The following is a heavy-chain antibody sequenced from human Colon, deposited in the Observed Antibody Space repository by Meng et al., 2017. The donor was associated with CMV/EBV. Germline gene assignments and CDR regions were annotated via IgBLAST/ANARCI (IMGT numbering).Heavy chain of an antibody. J-gene: IGHJ1*01. CDR3: ATVSSGYYLYFQH. D-gene: IGHD3-22*01. CDR2: INLNSGGT. V-gene: IGHV1-2*02. CDR1: GYTFTGYY. Sequence: QGPLVQAAGEVKKPGAPGKVSCKASGYTFTGYYMHWVRQAPGQGLEWMGWINLNSGGTNYAQKFQGRVTMTRDTSISTAYMELSRLRSDDTAVYYCATVSSGYYLYFQHWGQGTLVTVSS.